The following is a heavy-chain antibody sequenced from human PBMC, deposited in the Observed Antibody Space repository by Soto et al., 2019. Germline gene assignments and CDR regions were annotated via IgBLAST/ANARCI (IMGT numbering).Heavy chain of an antibody. D-gene: IGHD3-3*01. CDR2: ISYDGSNK. J-gene: IGHJ6*02. Sequence: GGSLRLSCAASGFTFSSYGMHWVRQAPGKGLEWVAVISYDGSNKYYADSVKGRFTISRDNSKNTLYLQMNSLRAEDTAVYYCAKDRGDDSYDFWSGHGNYYYYGMDVWGQGTTVTVSS. CDR3: AKDRGDDSYDFWSGHGNYYYYGMDV. V-gene: IGHV3-30*18. CDR1: GFTFSSYG.